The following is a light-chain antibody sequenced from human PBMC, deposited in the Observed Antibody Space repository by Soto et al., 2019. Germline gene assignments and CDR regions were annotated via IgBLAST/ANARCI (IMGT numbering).Light chain of an antibody. CDR1: QSVSSNY. Sequence: EIVLTQSPDTLSLSPGERATLSYRASQSVSSNYVAWYQQKPGQAPRLLTHGSSSRATGVPDRFSGRGSGTTFTLVISRLEPEDFAVYYCQQYGTSPFTFGQGTKVDIK. CDR2: GSS. J-gene: IGKJ2*01. CDR3: QQYGTSPFT. V-gene: IGKV3-20*01.